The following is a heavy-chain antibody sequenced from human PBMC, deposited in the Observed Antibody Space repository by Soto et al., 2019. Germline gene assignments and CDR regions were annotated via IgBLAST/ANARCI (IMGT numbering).Heavy chain of an antibody. CDR3: AKEITSCCYTWLDS. V-gene: IGHV3-23*01. D-gene: IGHD2-2*01. CDR1: GFTFRDYA. Sequence: GGSLRLSCIASGFTFRDYAIIWVRQAPGKGLECLSGISGRADATHYAASVKGRFTISRDNSRNTAYLDMKNLRDEDTALYYCAKEITSCCYTWLDSWGQGTPVTVSS. CDR2: ISGRADAT. J-gene: IGHJ5*01.